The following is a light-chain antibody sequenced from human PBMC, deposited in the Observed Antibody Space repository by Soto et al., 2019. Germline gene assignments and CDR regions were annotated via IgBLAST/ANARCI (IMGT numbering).Light chain of an antibody. CDR3: ATWDGSLPGEV. J-gene: IGLJ2*01. V-gene: IGLV1-51*01. Sequence: TQPPSMSAAPGQTVTISCSGSSSNIGNNYVSWYQQLPGTAPKLLIYDNNKRPSGIPDRFSGSKSGTSGTLDITGLQTGDEADYYCATWDGSLPGEVFGGGTK. CDR2: DNN. CDR1: SSNIGNNY.